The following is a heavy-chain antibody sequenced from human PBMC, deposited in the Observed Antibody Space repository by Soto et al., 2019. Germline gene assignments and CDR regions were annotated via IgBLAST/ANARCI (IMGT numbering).Heavy chain of an antibody. CDR2: ISGSGGST. V-gene: IGHV3-23*01. D-gene: IGHD6-13*01. Sequence: GGSLRLSCAASGFTFSSYAMSWVRRAPGKGLEWVSAISGSGGSTYYADSVKGRFTISRDNSKNTLYLQMNSLRAEDTAVYYCAKDGSYSRKAFDIWGQGTMVTVSS. CDR1: GFTFSSYA. CDR3: AKDGSYSRKAFDI. J-gene: IGHJ3*02.